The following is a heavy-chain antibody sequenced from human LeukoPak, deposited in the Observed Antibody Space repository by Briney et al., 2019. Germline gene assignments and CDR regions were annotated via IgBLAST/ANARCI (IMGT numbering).Heavy chain of an antibody. CDR1: GFTFSSYS. D-gene: IGHD6-6*01. V-gene: IGHV4-34*01. J-gene: IGHJ4*02. CDR3: ARRSARLYY. Sequence: GSLRLSCAASGFTFSSYSMNWVRQAPGKGLEWIGEINHSGSTNYNPSLKSRVTISVDTSKNQFSLKLSSVTAADTAVYYCARRSARLYYWGQGTLVTVSS. CDR2: INHSGST.